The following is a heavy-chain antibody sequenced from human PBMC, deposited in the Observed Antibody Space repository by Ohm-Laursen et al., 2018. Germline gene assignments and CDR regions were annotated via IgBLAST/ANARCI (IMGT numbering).Heavy chain of an antibody. CDR3: ARDYYGSGSYYTEFDY. CDR1: GYTFTSYG. D-gene: IGHD3-10*01. CDR2: ISAYNGNT. Sequence: ASVKVSCKASGYTFTSYGISWVRQAPGQGLEWMGWISAYNGNTNYAQKLQGRVTMTTDTSTSTAYMELRSLRSDDTAVYYCARDYYGSGSYYTEFDYWGQGTLVTVSS. V-gene: IGHV1-18*01. J-gene: IGHJ4*02.